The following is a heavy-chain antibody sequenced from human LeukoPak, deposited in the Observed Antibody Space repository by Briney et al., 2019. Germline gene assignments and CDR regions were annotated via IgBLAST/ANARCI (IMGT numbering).Heavy chain of an antibody. CDR1: GGSISSYY. Sequence: SETLSLTCTVSGGSISSYYWSWIRQPPGKGLEWIGYIYYSGSTNYNPSLKSRVTISVDTSKNQFSLKLSSVTAADTAVYYCARVLGSEDWFDPWGQGTLVTVPS. D-gene: IGHD3-3*02. V-gene: IGHV4-59*01. J-gene: IGHJ5*02. CDR3: ARVLGSEDWFDP. CDR2: IYYSGST.